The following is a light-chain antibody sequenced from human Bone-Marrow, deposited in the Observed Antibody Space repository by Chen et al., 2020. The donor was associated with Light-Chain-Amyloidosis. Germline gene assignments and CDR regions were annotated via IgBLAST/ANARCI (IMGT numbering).Light chain of an antibody. CDR3: QSYQGSSQGV. V-gene: IGLV6-57*01. CDR2: EDD. Sequence: NFMLTPPPSASESPGKTAIISCTRSSGSVATNYVQWYQQRPGSSPTTVIYEDDQRPSGVPDRFSGSIDRSSNSASLTISGLKTEDEADYYCQSYQGSSQGVFGGGTKLTVL. CDR1: SGSVATNY. J-gene: IGLJ3*02.